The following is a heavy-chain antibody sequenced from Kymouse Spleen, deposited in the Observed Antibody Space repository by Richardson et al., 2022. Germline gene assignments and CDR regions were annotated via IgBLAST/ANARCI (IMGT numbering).Heavy chain of an antibody. D-gene: IGHD3-10*01. CDR1: GFTFDDYA. J-gene: IGHJ4*02. V-gene: IGHV3-9*01. Sequence: EVQLVESGGGLVQPGRSLRLSCAASGFTFDDYAMHWVRQAPGKGLEWVSGISWNSGSIGYADSVKGRFTISRDNAKNSLYLQMNSLRAEDTALYYCAKDPTYYYGSGSYPFDYWGQGTLVTVSS. CDR3: AKDPTYYYGSGSYPFDY. CDR2: ISWNSGSI.